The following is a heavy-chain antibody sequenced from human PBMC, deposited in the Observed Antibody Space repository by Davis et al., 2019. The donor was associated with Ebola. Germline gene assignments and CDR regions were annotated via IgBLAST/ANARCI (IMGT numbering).Heavy chain of an antibody. CDR3: ARGGTIMNAYYDMDV. J-gene: IGHJ6*02. CDR1: GMPISNYY. V-gene: IGHV4-59*01. D-gene: IGHD3-16*01. Sequence: SETLSLTCSVSGMPISNYYWSWIRQSPGKGLEWIGYLRDSGRTKFNPSLRSRVTMSVDTSQNQFSLHLSSVTAADTAVYYCARGGTIMNAYYDMDVWGQGTTVAVSS. CDR2: LRDSGRT.